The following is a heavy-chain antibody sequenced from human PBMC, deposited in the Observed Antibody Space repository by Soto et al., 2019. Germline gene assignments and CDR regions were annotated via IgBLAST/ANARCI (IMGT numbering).Heavy chain of an antibody. CDR2: IYYSGST. V-gene: IGHV4-59*08. CDR1: GGSISSSY. Sequence: PSETLSLTCTVSGGSISSSYWSWIRQPPGKGLEWIGYIYYSGSTNYNPSLKSRVTISVDTSKNQFSLKLSSVTAADTAVYYCARGYYYYYGMDVWGQGTTVTVSS. CDR3: ARGYYYYYGMDV. J-gene: IGHJ6*02.